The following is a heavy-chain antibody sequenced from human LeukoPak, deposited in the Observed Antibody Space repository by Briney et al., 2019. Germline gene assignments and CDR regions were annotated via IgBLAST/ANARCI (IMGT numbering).Heavy chain of an antibody. J-gene: IGHJ3*02. V-gene: IGHV4-59*01. CDR1: GGSISTYY. D-gene: IGHD2-15*01. CDR3: VRERNCSGASCLDGFDI. CDR2: IYNSGRT. Sequence: ASETLSLTCTVSGGSISTYYWSWLRQPPGKGLEWIGYIYNSGRTNYNPSLESRVTISVDTSKNQFSPKLNSVTAADTAVYYCVRERNCSGASCLDGFDIWGQGTMVTVSS.